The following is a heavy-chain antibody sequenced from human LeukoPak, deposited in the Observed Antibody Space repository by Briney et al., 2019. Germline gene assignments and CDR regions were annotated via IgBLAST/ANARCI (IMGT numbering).Heavy chain of an antibody. Sequence: SQTLSLTCAVTGASVSSGGSSWAWIPQLPGKGLEWIGYIYHIVNTFYNPSLQSRVTISVDRDKNQVSLRLTSVTAADTAVYYCARDSYGLGSNYFDPWGQGTQVTVSS. CDR3: ARDSYGLGSNYFDP. D-gene: IGHD3-10*01. J-gene: IGHJ5*02. CDR1: GASVSSGGSS. CDR2: IYHIVNT. V-gene: IGHV4-30-2*01.